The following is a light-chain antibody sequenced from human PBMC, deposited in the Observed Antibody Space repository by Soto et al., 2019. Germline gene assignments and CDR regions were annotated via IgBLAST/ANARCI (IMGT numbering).Light chain of an antibody. CDR2: SAS. J-gene: IGKJ5*01. CDR3: QQSYNSPIT. V-gene: IGKV4-1*01. Sequence: DIVMTQSPDSLAVSLGERATINCKSSQSILSSSNNKNFLAWYQQKIGQPPKLLIYSASTRKSGVPDRFSGSGSGTDFTLTISSLQAEDVAVYYCQQSYNSPITFGQWTRLEIK. CDR1: QSILSSSNNKNF.